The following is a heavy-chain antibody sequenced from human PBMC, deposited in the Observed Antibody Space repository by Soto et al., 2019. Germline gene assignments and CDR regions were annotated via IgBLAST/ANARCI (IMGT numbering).Heavy chain of an antibody. D-gene: IGHD6-19*01. CDR2: IIPIFGTA. Sequence: SVKVSCKASGGTFSSYAISWVRQAPGQGLEWMGGIIPIFGTANYAQKFQGRVTITADESTSTAYMELSSLRSEDTAVYYCARDVGYSSGWYPFWGQGTLVTVSS. V-gene: IGHV1-69*13. J-gene: IGHJ4*02. CDR3: ARDVGYSSGWYPF. CDR1: GGTFSSYA.